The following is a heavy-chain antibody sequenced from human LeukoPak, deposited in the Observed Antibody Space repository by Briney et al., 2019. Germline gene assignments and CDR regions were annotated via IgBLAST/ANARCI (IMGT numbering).Heavy chain of an antibody. V-gene: IGHV1-8*01. D-gene: IGHD3-10*01. CDR2: MNPNNGNT. Sequence: ASVKVSFKASGCTFTSYDINWVRQASGQGGEWMGWMNPNNGNTGYAQKFQGRVTMTRDTSISTAYMELRGLRSEDTTVYYCVRDGEGVAISVNYWFDPWGQGTLVTVSS. J-gene: IGHJ5*02. CDR3: VRDGEGVAISVNYWFDP. CDR1: GCTFTSYD.